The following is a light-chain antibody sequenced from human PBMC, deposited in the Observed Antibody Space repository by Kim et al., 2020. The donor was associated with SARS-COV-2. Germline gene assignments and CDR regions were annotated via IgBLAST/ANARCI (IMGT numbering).Light chain of an antibody. CDR2: EDD. Sequence: GEPVTISCTGRSGSIDDNDVQWYQPRQGGGPTAVIYEDDQRPSGVSDRFSGSIDNSSNSASLTISGLRTEDEADYYCQSYNRDNVLFGGGTQLTVL. J-gene: IGLJ2*01. V-gene: IGLV6-57*02. CDR1: SGSIDDND. CDR3: QSYNRDNVL.